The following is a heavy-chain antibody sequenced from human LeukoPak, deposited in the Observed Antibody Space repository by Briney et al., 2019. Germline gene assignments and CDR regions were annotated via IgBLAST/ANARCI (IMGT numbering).Heavy chain of an antibody. CDR2: ISAYNGNT. CDR3: ARDDSVAGTDY. Sequence: ASVKVPCKASGYTFTSYGISWVRQAPGQGLEWMGWISAYNGNTNYAQKLQGRVTMTTDTPTSTAYMELRSLRSDDTAVYYCARDDSVAGTDYWGQGTLVTVSS. V-gene: IGHV1-18*01. J-gene: IGHJ4*02. D-gene: IGHD6-19*01. CDR1: GYTFTSYG.